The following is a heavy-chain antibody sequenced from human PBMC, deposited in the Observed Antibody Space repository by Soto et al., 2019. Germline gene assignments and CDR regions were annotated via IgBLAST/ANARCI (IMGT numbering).Heavy chain of an antibody. V-gene: IGHV3-74*01. D-gene: IGHD4-17*01. CDR3: ARDRRGPVNCADY. CDR2: INSDGSST. CDR1: GFTFSSYW. J-gene: IGHJ4*02. Sequence: GESLKISCAASGFTFSSYWMHWVRQAPGKGLVWVSRINSDGSSTSYADSGKGRFTISRDNAKNTLYLQMNSLRAEDTAVYYCARDRRGPVNCADYWGQGTLVTVSS.